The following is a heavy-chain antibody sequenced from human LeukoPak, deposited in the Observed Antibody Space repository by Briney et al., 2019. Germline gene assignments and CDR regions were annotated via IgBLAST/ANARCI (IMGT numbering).Heavy chain of an antibody. J-gene: IGHJ4*02. Sequence: DTLSLTCTVSGCSISSYYWSWIRQPPGKGLEWIGYIYYSGSTNDTPSLKSRVTISVDTCQKQCSPKLSSVTAADTAVYYCARQGGGEDYWGQGTLVTVSS. CDR2: IYYSGST. V-gene: IGHV4-59*08. CDR1: GCSISSYY. D-gene: IGHD2-21*01. CDR3: ARQGGGEDY.